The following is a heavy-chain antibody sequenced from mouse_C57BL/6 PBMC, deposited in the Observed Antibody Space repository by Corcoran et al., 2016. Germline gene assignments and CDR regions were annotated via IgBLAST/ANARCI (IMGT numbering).Heavy chain of an antibody. D-gene: IGHD1-1*01. CDR3: ARITTGSYYFDY. CDR2: INPNNGGT. V-gene: IGHV1-26*01. J-gene: IGHJ2*01. Sequence: EVQLQQSGPELVKPGASVKISCEASGYTFTDYYMNWVKQSHGKSLEWIGDINPNNGGTSYNQKFKGKATLTVDKSSSTAYMELRSLTSEDSAVYYCARITTGSYYFDYWGQGTTLTVSS. CDR1: GYTFTDYY.